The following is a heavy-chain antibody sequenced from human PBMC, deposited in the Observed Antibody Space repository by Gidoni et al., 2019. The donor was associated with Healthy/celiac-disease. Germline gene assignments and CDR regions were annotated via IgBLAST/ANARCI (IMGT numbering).Heavy chain of an antibody. J-gene: IGHJ4*02. CDR1: GYTFTSYG. V-gene: IGHV1-18*01. CDR3: AGDQGLRRDGYNGLDY. Sequence: QVQLVQSGAEVKKPGASVQLSCRASGYTFTSYGISWLRQAPGQGLEWMGWISAYNDNTNNAQKLKGRVTMTTDTSTSTAYMELRSLRSDDTAVYYCAGDQGLRRDGYNGLDYWGQGTLVTVSS. CDR2: ISAYNDNT. D-gene: IGHD3-10*01.